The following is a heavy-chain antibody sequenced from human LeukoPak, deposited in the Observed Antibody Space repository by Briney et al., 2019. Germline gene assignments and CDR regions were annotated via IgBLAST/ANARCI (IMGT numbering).Heavy chain of an antibody. J-gene: IGHJ4*02. Sequence: GASVKVSCKASGYTFAQYGISWVRQAPGQGLEWMGWIDTHIGNTNYAQKFQGRVAMTADTSTTTASMELRSLRSDDTAVYYCPRRGRPIEYTSGWYGDFDYWGQGTLVTVSS. CDR3: PRRGRPIEYTSGWYGDFDY. V-gene: IGHV1-18*01. CDR1: GYTFAQYG. D-gene: IGHD6-19*01. CDR2: IDTHIGNT.